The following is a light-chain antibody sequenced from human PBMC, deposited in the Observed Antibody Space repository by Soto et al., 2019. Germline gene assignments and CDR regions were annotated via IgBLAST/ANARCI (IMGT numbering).Light chain of an antibody. CDR1: QSINSE. V-gene: IGKV3-15*01. CDR3: QPGHNWPLT. Sequence: ERVMTQSPATLSLSPGERAALSCRARQSINSELAWYQQKPGQPPRLLIYGPSTRATGVPARFTGSESGSEFTLTIRGLQSEDFAVYYCQPGHNWPLTFGQGTRLEI. CDR2: GPS. J-gene: IGKJ2*01.